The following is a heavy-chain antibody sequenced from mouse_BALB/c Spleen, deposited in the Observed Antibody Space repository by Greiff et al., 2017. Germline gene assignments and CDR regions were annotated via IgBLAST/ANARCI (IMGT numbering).Heavy chain of an antibody. Sequence: EVMLVESGGGLVKPGGSLKLSCAASGFTFSSYAMSWVRQTPEKRLEWVASISSGGSTYYPDSVKGRFTISRDNAKNTLYLQMSSLRSEDTAMYYCARHGNYDYWGQGTTLTVSS. CDR2: ISSGGST. CDR3: ARHGNYDY. CDR1: GFTFSSYA. J-gene: IGHJ2*01. D-gene: IGHD2-1*01. V-gene: IGHV5-6-5*01.